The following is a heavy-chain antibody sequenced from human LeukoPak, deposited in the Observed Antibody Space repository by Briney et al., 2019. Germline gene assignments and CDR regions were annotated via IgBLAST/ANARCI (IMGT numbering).Heavy chain of an antibody. J-gene: IGHJ5*02. CDR3: ARDGIAARSGWFDP. D-gene: IGHD6-6*01. CDR2: IYYSGST. CDR1: GGSIXSYY. Sequence: SETLSLTCTVSGGSIXSYYWSWIRQPPGXXXXWIGYIYYSGSTNYNPSLKSRVTISVDTSKNQFSLKLSSVTAADTAVYYCARDGIAARSGWFDPWGQGTLVTVSS. V-gene: IGHV4-59*01.